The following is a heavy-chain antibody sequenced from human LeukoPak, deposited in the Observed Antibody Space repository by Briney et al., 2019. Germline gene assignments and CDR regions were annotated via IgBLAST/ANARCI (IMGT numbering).Heavy chain of an antibody. CDR3: ARVDILVVPAAINYFDY. CDR2: ISGSGGGT. D-gene: IGHD2-2*01. V-gene: IGHV3-23*01. J-gene: IGHJ4*02. CDR1: GFTFSSYA. Sequence: GGSLRLSCAASGFTFSSYAMSWVRQAPGKGLEWVSAISGSGGGTYYAGSVKGRFTIPRDNSKNTLYLQMNSLRAEDTAVYYCARVDILVVPAAINYFDYWGQGTLVTVSS.